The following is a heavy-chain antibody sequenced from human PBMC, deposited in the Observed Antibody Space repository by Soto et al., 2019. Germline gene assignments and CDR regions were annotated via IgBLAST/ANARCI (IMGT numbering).Heavy chain of an antibody. CDR2: ISYDGGIK. V-gene: IGHV3-30-3*01. J-gene: IGHJ4*02. Sequence: PGGSLRLSCAASGLSFRSYAMHWVRQAPGRGLDWMAVISYDGGIKYYADSVKGRFTISRDNSKNTLYLRMDSLRPEDTALYSCARSTTWYHLFDSGGQGTLVTVSS. D-gene: IGHD1-1*01. CDR1: GLSFRSYA. CDR3: ARSTTWYHLFDS.